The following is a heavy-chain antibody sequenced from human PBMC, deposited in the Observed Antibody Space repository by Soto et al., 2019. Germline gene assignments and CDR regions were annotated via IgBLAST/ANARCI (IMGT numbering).Heavy chain of an antibody. V-gene: IGHV3-30*18. Sequence: QVQLVESGGGVVQPGRSLRLSCAASGFTFSSYGMRWVRQAPGKGLEWVAVISYDGSNKYYADSVKGRFTISRDNSKNTLYLQMNSLRAEDTAVYYCTKATWGYWGQGTLVTVSS. CDR2: ISYDGSNK. CDR3: TKATWGY. D-gene: IGHD3-16*01. CDR1: GFTFSSYG. J-gene: IGHJ4*02.